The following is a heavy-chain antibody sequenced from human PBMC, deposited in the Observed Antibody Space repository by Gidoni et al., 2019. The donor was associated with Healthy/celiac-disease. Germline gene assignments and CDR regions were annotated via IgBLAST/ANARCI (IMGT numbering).Heavy chain of an antibody. CDR3: AGSYYDILTGYQGGWFDP. J-gene: IGHJ5*02. Sequence: QVQLQESGPGLVKPSETLSLTCTVSGGSISSYYWSWIRQPPGKGLEWIGYIYYSGSTNYNPSLKSRVTISVDTSKNQFSLKLSSVTAADTAVYYCAGSYYDILTGYQGGWFDPWGQGTLVTVSS. CDR1: GGSISSYY. D-gene: IGHD3-9*01. V-gene: IGHV4-59*08. CDR2: IYYSGST.